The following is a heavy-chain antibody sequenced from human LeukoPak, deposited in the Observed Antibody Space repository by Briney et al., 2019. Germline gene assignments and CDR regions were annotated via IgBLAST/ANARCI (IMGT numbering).Heavy chain of an antibody. V-gene: IGHV3-30*02. Sequence: HPGGSLRLSCAASGFTFSNYNMNWVRQAPGKGLEWVAFIRYDGSNKYYADSVKGRFTISRDNSKNTLYLQMNSLRAEDTAVYYCAKDQEGGFDYWGQGTLVTVSS. CDR2: IRYDGSNK. CDR1: GFTFSNYN. D-gene: IGHD3-16*01. CDR3: AKDQEGGFDY. J-gene: IGHJ4*02.